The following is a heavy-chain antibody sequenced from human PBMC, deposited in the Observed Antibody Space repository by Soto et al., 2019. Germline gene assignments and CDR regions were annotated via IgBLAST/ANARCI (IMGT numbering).Heavy chain of an antibody. J-gene: IGHJ4*02. D-gene: IGHD3-10*01. Sequence: SETLSLTCAVSGYSISSGYYWGWIRQPPGKGLEWIGSIYHSGSTYYNPSLKSRVTISVDTSKNQFSLKLSSVTAADTAVYYCAGGMVRGVVFDYWGQGTLVTVS. CDR3: AGGMVRGVVFDY. CDR1: GYSISSGYY. CDR2: IYHSGST. V-gene: IGHV4-38-2*01.